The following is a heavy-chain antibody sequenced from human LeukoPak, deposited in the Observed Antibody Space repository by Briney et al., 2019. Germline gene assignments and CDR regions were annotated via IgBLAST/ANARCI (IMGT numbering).Heavy chain of an antibody. Sequence: SETLSLTCTVSGGSISVTNYYWSWIRQPPGKGLEWIGCIYYTGSTNYNPSLKSRVTISVDTSKNQFSLKLSSVTAADTAVYYCATGRAYSSVDYWGQGTLVTVSS. CDR2: IYYTGST. V-gene: IGHV4-61*01. CDR1: GGSISVTNYY. CDR3: ATGRAYSSVDY. J-gene: IGHJ4*02. D-gene: IGHD6-19*01.